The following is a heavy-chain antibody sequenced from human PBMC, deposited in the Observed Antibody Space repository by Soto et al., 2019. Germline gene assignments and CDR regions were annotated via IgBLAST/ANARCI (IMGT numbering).Heavy chain of an antibody. Sequence: SETLSLTCAFYVVSLSGYHWSWIRQAPGKGLEWIGEINHGGSTNYNASLKSRVTISVDTSKNQFSLKLSSVTAADTAVYYCARGNQGNRDFEDWGQGTLVTVSS. CDR2: INHGGST. D-gene: IGHD3-10*01. J-gene: IGHJ4*02. CDR1: VVSLSGYH. CDR3: ARGNQGNRDFED. V-gene: IGHV4-34*01.